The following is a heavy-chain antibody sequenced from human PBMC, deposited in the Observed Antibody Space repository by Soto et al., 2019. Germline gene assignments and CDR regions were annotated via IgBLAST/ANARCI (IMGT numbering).Heavy chain of an antibody. Sequence: GGSLRLSCAASGFTFSSYSMNWVRQAPGKGLEWVSSISSSSSYIYYADSVKGRFTISRDNAKNSLYLQMNSLRAEDTAVYYCAREPDPKGITGTTPDYYYYYYMDVWGKGTTVTVSS. CDR3: AREPDPKGITGTTPDYYYYYYMDV. D-gene: IGHD1-7*01. J-gene: IGHJ6*03. CDR1: GFTFSSYS. CDR2: ISSSSSYI. V-gene: IGHV3-21*01.